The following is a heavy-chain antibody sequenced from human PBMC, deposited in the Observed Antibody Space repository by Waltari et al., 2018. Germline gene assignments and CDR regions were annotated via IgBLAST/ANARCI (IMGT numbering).Heavy chain of an antibody. V-gene: IGHV4-34*02. CDR1: GESFSAFY. D-gene: IGHD5-12*01. J-gene: IGHJ6*02. CDR2: INHSGST. Sequence: QVQLQQWGAGLLKSSETLSLTCAVSGESFSAFYWSWIRQPPGKGLEWIGEINHSGSTNYNPSLKSRVTISVDRTRNHFSLNLNSVTAADTAVFYCARGRRLGYYYGLDVWGQGTTVTVSS. CDR3: ARGRRLGYYYGLDV.